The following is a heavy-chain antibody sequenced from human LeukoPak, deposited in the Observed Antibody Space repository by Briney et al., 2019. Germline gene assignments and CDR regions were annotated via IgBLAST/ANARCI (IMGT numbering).Heavy chain of an antibody. CDR3: ARVGIVSYFDY. V-gene: IGHV3-7*01. J-gene: IGHJ4*02. CDR2: INHNGNVN. Sequence: GGSLRLSCAAPGFTFSSYWMNWARQAPGKGLEWVASINHNGNVNYYVDSVKGRFTISRDNSKNTLYLQMNSLRAEDTAVYYCARVGIVSYFDYWGQGTLVTVSS. D-gene: IGHD2-21*01. CDR1: GFTFSSYW.